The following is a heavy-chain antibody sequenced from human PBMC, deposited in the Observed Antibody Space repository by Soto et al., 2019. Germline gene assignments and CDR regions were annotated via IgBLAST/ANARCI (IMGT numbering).Heavy chain of an antibody. V-gene: IGHV4-34*01. CDR3: ARGPLAYCGGDCYSGAFDI. CDR2: INHSGIT. CDR1: GGSFSGYY. Sequence: QVQLQQWGAGLLKPSETLSLTCAVYGGSFSGYYWSWIRQPPGKGLEWIGEINHSGITNYNPSLKSRVNISVDTSKHQFSLKPSSVTGADTALYYCARGPLAYCGGDCYSGAFDIWGQGTMVTVSS. J-gene: IGHJ3*02. D-gene: IGHD2-21*02.